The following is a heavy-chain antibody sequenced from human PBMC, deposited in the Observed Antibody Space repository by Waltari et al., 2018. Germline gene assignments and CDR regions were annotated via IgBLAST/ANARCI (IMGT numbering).Heavy chain of an antibody. CDR1: GFTFSSYA. J-gene: IGHJ3*02. CDR3: AKPLAWDYGGNSGVFGAFDI. CDR2: ISGSGGST. Sequence: EVQLLESGGGLVQPGGSLRLSCAASGFTFSSYAMSWVRQAPGKGLEWVSGISGSGGSTYYADSGKGRFTISRDNSKNTLYLQMNSLRAEDTAVYYCAKPLAWDYGGNSGVFGAFDIWGQGTMVTVSS. V-gene: IGHV3-23*01. D-gene: IGHD4-17*01.